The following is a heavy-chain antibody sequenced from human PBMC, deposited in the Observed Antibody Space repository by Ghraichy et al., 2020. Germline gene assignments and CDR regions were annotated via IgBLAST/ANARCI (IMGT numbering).Heavy chain of an antibody. D-gene: IGHD3-10*01. Sequence: GGSLRLSCVASGFTFSSFVMSWVRQAPGNGLEWVSGLSGSGGSTYYADSVKGRFTISRDNSNNTLYLQMNNLRAEDTALYYCAKDQGRAMIRAHKDAFDIWGQGTLVNVPS. J-gene: IGHJ3*02. CDR2: LSGSGGST. CDR1: GFTFSSFV. V-gene: IGHV3-23*01. CDR3: AKDQGRAMIRAHKDAFDI.